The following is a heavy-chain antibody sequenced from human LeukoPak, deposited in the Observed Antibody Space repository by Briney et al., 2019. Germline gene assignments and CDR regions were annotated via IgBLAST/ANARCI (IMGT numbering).Heavy chain of an antibody. J-gene: IGHJ5*02. CDR2: IVVGSGNT. CDR1: GFTFTSSA. CDR3: AAGPYYDILTGYDWCDT. Sequence: ASVKVSCKASGFTFTSSAVQWVRQARGQRLEWIGWIVVGSGNTNYAQKFQERVTITRDMSTSTAYMELSSLRSEDTAVYYCAAGPYYDILTGYDWCDTWGQGTLVTVSS. D-gene: IGHD3-9*01. V-gene: IGHV1-58*01.